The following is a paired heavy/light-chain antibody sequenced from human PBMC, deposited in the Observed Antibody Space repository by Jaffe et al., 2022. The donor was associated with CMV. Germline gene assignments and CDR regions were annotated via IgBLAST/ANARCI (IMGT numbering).Light chain of an antibody. CDR2: DFN. CDR3: GTWDSTLSAWV. V-gene: IGLV1-51*01. Sequence: QSVLTQPPSVSAAPGQKVTISCSGSSSNIGNNYLSWYQQVPGTAPKLLIYDFNKRPSGIPDRFSGSKSGTSATLGITGLQTGDEADYYCGTWDSTLSAWVFGGGTKLTVL. J-gene: IGLJ3*02. CDR1: SSNIGNNY.
Heavy chain of an antibody. Sequence: QLQLQESGPGLVKPSETLSLTCSVSGGSISSSYYYWGWIRQPPGKGLEWIGSIYYSGSTYYNPSLKSRVTISIDTSKNQFSLKLTSVTAADTAVYYCARLGVGLTGRGESGYWGQGTLVTVSS. J-gene: IGHJ4*02. CDR2: IYYSGST. D-gene: IGHD1-20*01. CDR3: ARLGVGLTGRGESGY. V-gene: IGHV4-39*01. CDR1: GGSISSSYYY.